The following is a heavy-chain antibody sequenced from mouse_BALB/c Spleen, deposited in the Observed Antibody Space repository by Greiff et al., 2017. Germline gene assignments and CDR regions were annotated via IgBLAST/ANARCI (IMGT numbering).Heavy chain of an antibody. Sequence: VQLQQSGPELVKPGASVKISCKASGYTFTSYDINWVKQRPGQGLEWIGWIYPGDGSTKYNEKFKGKATLTADKSSSTAYMQLSSLTSENSAVYFCARSSPASSYAMDYWGQGTSVTVSS. D-gene: IGHD6-1*01. J-gene: IGHJ4*01. V-gene: IGHV1S56*01. CDR1: GYTFTSYD. CDR3: ARSSPASSYAMDY. CDR2: IYPGDGST.